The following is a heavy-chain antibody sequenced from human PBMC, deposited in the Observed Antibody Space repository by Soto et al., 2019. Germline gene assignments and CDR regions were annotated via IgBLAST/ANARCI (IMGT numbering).Heavy chain of an antibody. D-gene: IGHD4-17*01. J-gene: IGHJ5*02. CDR3: ARHGFYGDYSSNYFDP. CDR2: IYPSDSDT. CDR1: GYSFTNYW. Sequence: GESLKISCKGSGYSFTNYWIAWVRQMPGKGLEYMGIIYPSDSDTRYSTSFQGQVTISADKSINTAYPQGSSLKASDTAMYYCARHGFYGDYSSNYFDPWGQGTLVTVSS. V-gene: IGHV5-51*01.